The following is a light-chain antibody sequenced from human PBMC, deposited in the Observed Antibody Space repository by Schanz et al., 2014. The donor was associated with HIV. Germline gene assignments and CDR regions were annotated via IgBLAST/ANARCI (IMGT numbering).Light chain of an antibody. J-gene: IGLJ3*02. V-gene: IGLV1-44*01. CDR2: SDS. CDR1: SSNIGSNT. Sequence: QSVLTQPPSASGTPGQTVTISCSGSSSNIGSNTVHWYQQLPGTAPKLLFYSDSERPSGVPDRFSGSKSGTSASLVISGLQSEDEADYYCATWDDSLGGRLVFGGGTQLTVL. CDR3: ATWDDSLGGRLV.